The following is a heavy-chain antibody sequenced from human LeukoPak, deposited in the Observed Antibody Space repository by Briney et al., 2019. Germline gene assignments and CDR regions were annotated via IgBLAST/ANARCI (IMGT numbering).Heavy chain of an antibody. CDR2: ISLAGQT. J-gene: IGHJ4*02. CDR3: SRESGPFCPFGY. CDR1: GGSISGTNW. Sequence: SETLSLTCGVSGGSISGTNWWSWVRQPSGQGLEWIGEISLAGQTNYNPSLNGRVTMSLDKSSNQLSLHLTSVTAADTATYFCSRESGPFCPFGYWGQGTLVIVSS. V-gene: IGHV4/OR15-8*02. D-gene: IGHD1-26*01.